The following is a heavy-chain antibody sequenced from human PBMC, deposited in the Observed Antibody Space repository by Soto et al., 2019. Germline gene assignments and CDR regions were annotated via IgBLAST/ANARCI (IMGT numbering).Heavy chain of an antibody. CDR2: IYQSGSA. D-gene: IGHD7-27*01. J-gene: IGHJ4*02. CDR3: AGLTPWGPTTR. CDR1: SGSISSNYW. Sequence: PSETLSLTCAVSSGSISSNYWWSWVRQPPGKGLEWIGEIYQSGSANYNPSLKSRVTISVDKSKNQFSLKLSSVTAADTAVYYCAGLTPWGPTTRWGQGTLVTVSS. V-gene: IGHV4-4*02.